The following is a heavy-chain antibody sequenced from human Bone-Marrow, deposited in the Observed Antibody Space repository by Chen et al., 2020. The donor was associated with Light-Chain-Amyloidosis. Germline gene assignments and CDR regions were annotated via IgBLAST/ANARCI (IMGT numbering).Heavy chain of an antibody. V-gene: IGHV3-30*18. CDR3: AKGTTFDY. D-gene: IGHD2-2*01. J-gene: IGHJ4*02. Sequence: QVHLVESGGGVVQPGRSLRLSCAASGFTFSSYGMHWVRQAPGKGLEWVAVISYDGSNKYYADSVKGRFTISRDNSKNTLYLQMNSLRAEDTAVYYCAKGTTFDYWGQGTLVTVSS. CDR2: ISYDGSNK. CDR1: GFTFSSYG.